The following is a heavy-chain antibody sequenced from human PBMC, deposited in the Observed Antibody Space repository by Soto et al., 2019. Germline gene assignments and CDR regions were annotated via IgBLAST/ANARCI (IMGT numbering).Heavy chain of an antibody. Sequence: QVQLVESGGGMVQPGRSLRLSCAASGFTFSTFGMHWVRESPGKGLEWVAVIWNGRNSEDYADSVKGRFTISRDNSRNTLYLQMNSLRAEDTAKYYCVTERRNYEFDYWGQGILVTVSS. J-gene: IGHJ4*02. D-gene: IGHD1-7*01. CDR3: VTERRNYEFDY. V-gene: IGHV3-33*01. CDR1: GFTFSTFG. CDR2: IWNGRNSE.